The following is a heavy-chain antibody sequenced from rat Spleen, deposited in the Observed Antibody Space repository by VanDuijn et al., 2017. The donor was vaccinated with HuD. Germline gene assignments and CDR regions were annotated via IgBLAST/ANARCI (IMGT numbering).Heavy chain of an antibody. CDR2: IVDDGSNT. Sequence: EVQLVESGGGLVQPGRSLKLSCAASGFTFSNYGMAWVRQTPTKGLEWVAAIVDDGSNTFYRDSVKGRFTLSRDNAKSTLYLQMDSLRSDDTATYYCATEELGRGYFDYWGQGVMVTVSS. CDR3: ATEELGRGYFDY. CDR1: GFTFSNYG. D-gene: IGHD4-3*01. V-gene: IGHV5-29*01. J-gene: IGHJ2*01.